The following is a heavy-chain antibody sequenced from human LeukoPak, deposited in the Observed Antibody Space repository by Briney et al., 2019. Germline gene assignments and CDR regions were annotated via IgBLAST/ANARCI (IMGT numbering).Heavy chain of an antibody. V-gene: IGHV4-39*07. CDR3: ARDFAGSLWLGEFGTMDV. D-gene: IGHD3-10*01. J-gene: IGHJ6*02. CDR2: IYYSGST. CDR1: GGSISSSSYY. Sequence: SETLSLTCTVSGGSISSSSYYWGWIRQPPGKGLEWIGSIYYSGSTYYNPSLKSRVTISVDTSKNQFSLKLSSVTAADTAVYYCARDFAGSLWLGEFGTMDVWGQGTTVTVSS.